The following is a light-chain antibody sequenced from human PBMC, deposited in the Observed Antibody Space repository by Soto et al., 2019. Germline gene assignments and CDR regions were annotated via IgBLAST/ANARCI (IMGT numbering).Light chain of an antibody. V-gene: IGKV3D-15*01. CDR2: GAS. J-gene: IGKJ4*01. Sequence: DILLTQSPAIVSVSPGERATLSCRASRSVSTNLAWYQHKHGQAPRLLIFGASTRVTDIPPRFSGTGSGTEFTLTINYLKSEDFGIYYCQQYEKIVPPVTFGGGTKVEI. CDR1: RSVSTN. CDR3: QQYEKIVPPVT.